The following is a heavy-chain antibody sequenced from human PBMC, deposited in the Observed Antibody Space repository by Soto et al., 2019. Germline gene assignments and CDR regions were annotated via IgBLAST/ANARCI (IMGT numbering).Heavy chain of an antibody. CDR1: VYVLTSYG. CDR2: ISAYNGNT. D-gene: IGHD5-12*01. Sequence: ASVKASCKARVYVLTSYGIRWVPHAPGQGLEGMGWISAYNGNTNYAQKLQGRVTMTTDTSTSTAYMELRSLRSDDTAVYYCARDWSDGYDYLDYWGQGTLVTVSS. CDR3: ARDWSDGYDYLDY. V-gene: IGHV1-18*04. J-gene: IGHJ4*02.